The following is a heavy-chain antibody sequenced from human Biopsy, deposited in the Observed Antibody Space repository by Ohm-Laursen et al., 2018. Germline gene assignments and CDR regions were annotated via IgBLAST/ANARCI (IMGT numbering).Heavy chain of an antibody. CDR1: GFTFSSYG. V-gene: IGHV3-30*18. Sequence: SLRLSCAASGFTFSSYGMHWVRQAPGKGLEWVATMSYDGTQKYYGDSVKGRFTISRDNSKNTLYLQMNGLRVEDTAVYYCAKDGGPYCGGCELDYWGQGTLVTVSS. D-gene: IGHD2-21*01. J-gene: IGHJ4*02. CDR3: AKDGGPYCGGCELDY. CDR2: MSYDGTQK.